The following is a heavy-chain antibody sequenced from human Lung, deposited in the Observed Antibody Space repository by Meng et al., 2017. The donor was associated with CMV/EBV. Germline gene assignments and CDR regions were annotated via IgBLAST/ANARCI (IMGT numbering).Heavy chain of an antibody. V-gene: IGHV3-7*01. D-gene: IGHD6-19*01. Sequence: GESXKISCAASGFSFSTSWMSWVRRAPGKGLEWVANIYQDGNEKYYVESVRGRFTISRANAKNSLYLQMNSLRAEDTAVYFCAKEIDPAVAGNQGYCDYWXQGAXVTVSS. CDR2: IYQDGNEK. CDR3: AKEIDPAVAGNQGYCDY. CDR1: GFSFSTSW. J-gene: IGHJ4*02.